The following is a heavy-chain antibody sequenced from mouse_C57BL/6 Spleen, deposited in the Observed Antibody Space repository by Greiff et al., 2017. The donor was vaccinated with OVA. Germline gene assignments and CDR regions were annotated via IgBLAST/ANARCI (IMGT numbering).Heavy chain of an antibody. V-gene: IGHV1-42*01. CDR3: AREDYGSSYPFAY. CDR2: INPSTGGT. D-gene: IGHD1-1*01. J-gene: IGHJ3*01. Sequence: VQLKQSGPELVKPGASVKISCKASGYSFTGYYMNWVKQSPEKSLEWIGEINPSTGGTTYNQKFKAKATLTVEKSSSTAYMQLKSLTSEDSAVYYCAREDYGSSYPFAYWGQGTLVTVSA. CDR1: GYSFTGYY.